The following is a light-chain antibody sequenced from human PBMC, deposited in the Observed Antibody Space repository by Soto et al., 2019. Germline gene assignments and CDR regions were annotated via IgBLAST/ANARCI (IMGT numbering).Light chain of an antibody. CDR1: QSVTGTN. Sequence: IVLTQAPVTLSLSPGEGVTLSCRASQSVTGTNLAWYQQRAGQAPRLLIYDAVRRATGIPDRFSGSGSGTDFTLTISRLEPEDFAVYYCHQYGSSLGTFGQGTNVEV. V-gene: IGKV3-20*01. CDR2: DAV. CDR3: HQYGSSLGT. J-gene: IGKJ2*01.